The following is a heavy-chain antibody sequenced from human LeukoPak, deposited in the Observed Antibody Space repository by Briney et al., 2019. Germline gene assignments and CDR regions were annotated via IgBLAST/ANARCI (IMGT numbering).Heavy chain of an antibody. J-gene: IGHJ4*02. Sequence: ASVKVSCKASGYTFTGYYMHWVRQAPGQGLEWMGWNNPNSGGTNYAQKFQGRVTMTRDTSISTAYMELSRLRSDDTAVYYCAMSALTAGHWYFDYWGQGTLVTVSS. V-gene: IGHV1-2*02. CDR1: GYTFTGYY. CDR3: AMSALTAGHWYFDY. CDR2: NNPNSGGT. D-gene: IGHD6-13*01.